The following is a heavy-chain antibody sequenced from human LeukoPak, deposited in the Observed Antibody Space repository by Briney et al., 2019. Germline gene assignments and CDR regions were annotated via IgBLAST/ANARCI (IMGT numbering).Heavy chain of an antibody. CDR1: GFTFSSYG. D-gene: IGHD5-18*01. Sequence: PGRSLRLSCAASGFTFSSYGMHWVRQAPGKGLEWVAVIWYDGSNKYYADSVKGRFTISRDNSKNTLYLQMNSLRAEDTAVYYCARVKLLYSYAPILQFWGQGTLVTVSS. CDR3: ARVKLLYSYAPILQF. CDR2: IWYDGSNK. V-gene: IGHV3-33*01. J-gene: IGHJ4*02.